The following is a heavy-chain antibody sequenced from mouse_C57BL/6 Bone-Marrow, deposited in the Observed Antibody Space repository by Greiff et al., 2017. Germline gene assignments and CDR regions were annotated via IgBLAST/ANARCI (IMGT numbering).Heavy chain of an antibody. CDR3: TTYYYGSSFYDY. D-gene: IGHD1-1*01. CDR1: GFNIKDDY. J-gene: IGHJ2*01. V-gene: IGHV14-4*01. CDR2: IDPETGDT. Sequence: VQLKESGAELVRPGASVKLSCTASGFNIKDDYMHWVKQRPEQGLEWIGWIDPETGDTEYASKFQGKATITADTSSNTAYLQLSSLTSEDTAVYYCTTYYYGSSFYDYWGQGTTLTVSS.